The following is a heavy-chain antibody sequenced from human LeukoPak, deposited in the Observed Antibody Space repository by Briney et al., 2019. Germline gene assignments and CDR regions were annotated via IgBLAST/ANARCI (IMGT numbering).Heavy chain of an antibody. CDR2: IYYSGST. Sequence: SETLSLTCSVSGGSISSYYWSWIRQPPGKGLEWIGYIYYSGSTNYNPSLKSRVTISVDTSKNQFSLKLSSVTAADTAVYYCAGHHPRNTVDFWGQGTLVTVSS. J-gene: IGHJ4*02. V-gene: IGHV4-59*01. CDR3: AGHHPRNTVDF. D-gene: IGHD1-14*01. CDR1: GGSISSYY.